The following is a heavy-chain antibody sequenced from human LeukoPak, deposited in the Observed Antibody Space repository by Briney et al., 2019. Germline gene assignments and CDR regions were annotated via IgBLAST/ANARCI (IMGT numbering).Heavy chain of an antibody. CDR3: AKVPRPITMVRGVMSSFFDY. D-gene: IGHD3-10*01. J-gene: IGHJ4*02. V-gene: IGHV3-23*01. CDR2: ISGSGDST. Sequence: GGSLRLSCAASGFTFSSYAMSWVRQAPGKGLEWVSTISGSGDSTYYADSVKGRFTISRGNSKNTLYLQMNSLRAEDTAVYYCAKVPRPITMVRGVMSSFFDYWGQGTLVTVSS. CDR1: GFTFSSYA.